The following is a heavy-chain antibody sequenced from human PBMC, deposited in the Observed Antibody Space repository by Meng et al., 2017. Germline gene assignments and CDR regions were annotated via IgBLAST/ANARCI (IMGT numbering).Heavy chain of an antibody. V-gene: IGHV3-53*01. D-gene: IGHD6-19*01. J-gene: IGHJ6*02. Sequence: GGSLRLSCAASGFTVSSNYMSWVRQAPGKGLEWVSVIYSGGSTYYADSVKGRFTISRDNSKNTLYLQMNSLRAEDTALYYCAKDIAVADNYYYYGMDVWGQGTTVTVSS. CDR2: IYSGGST. CDR3: AKDIAVADNYYYYGMDV. CDR1: GFTVSSNY.